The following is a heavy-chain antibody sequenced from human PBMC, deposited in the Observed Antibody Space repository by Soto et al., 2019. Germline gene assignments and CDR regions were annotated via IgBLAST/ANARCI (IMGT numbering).Heavy chain of an antibody. Sequence: QVQLVQSGAEVKEPGASVKVSCKASGYTVTGYYMHWVRQAPVQGLEWMGWINPNSGGTNYAQKFQGWVTMTRDTSIITAYMELSRLRSDDTAVYYCATANHDYIWGSYRPQGWFDPWGQGTLVTVSS. D-gene: IGHD3-16*02. CDR2: INPNSGGT. CDR1: GYTVTGYY. J-gene: IGHJ5*02. CDR3: ATANHDYIWGSYRPQGWFDP. V-gene: IGHV1-2*04.